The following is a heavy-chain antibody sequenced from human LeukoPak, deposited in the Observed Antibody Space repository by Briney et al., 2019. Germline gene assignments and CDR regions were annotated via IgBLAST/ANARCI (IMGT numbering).Heavy chain of an antibody. CDR3: AKDKYYDSSGYYSWFDY. Sequence: PGGSLRLSCAASGFTFSSYAMSWVRQAPGKGLEWVSAISGSGGSTYYADSVKGRFTISRDNSKNTLYLQMNSLRAEDTAVYYCAKDKYYDSSGYYSWFDYWGQGTLVTVSS. D-gene: IGHD3-22*01. CDR2: ISGSGGST. V-gene: IGHV3-23*01. CDR1: GFTFSSYA. J-gene: IGHJ4*02.